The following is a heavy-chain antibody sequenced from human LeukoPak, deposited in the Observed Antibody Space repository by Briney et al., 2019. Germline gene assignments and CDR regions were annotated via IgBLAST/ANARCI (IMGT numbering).Heavy chain of an antibody. J-gene: IGHJ4*02. CDR3: ARESDIAVAGTGFDY. CDR2: IIPILGIA. D-gene: IGHD6-19*01. CDR1: GGTFSSYA. Sequence: SVKVSCKASGGTFSSYAISWVRQAPGQGLEWMGRIIPILGIANYAQKFQGRVTITADKSTSTAYMELSSLRSEDTAVYYCARESDIAVAGTGFDYWGQGTLVTVSS. V-gene: IGHV1-69*04.